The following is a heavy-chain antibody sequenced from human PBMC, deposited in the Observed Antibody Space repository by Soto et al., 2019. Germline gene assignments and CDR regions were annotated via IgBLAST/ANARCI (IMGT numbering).Heavy chain of an antibody. CDR3: VAESTVTPYYFEN. J-gene: IGHJ4*02. CDR2: LESTESGGAT. Sequence: PGGSLRLSCAASGIILSDTWMNWVRQAPGKGLEWVGRLESTESGGATDFASTVKGRFSVSRDDSKNTLSLHMTSLPPEDTALYYCVAESTVTPYYFENWGQGALVTVSS. V-gene: IGHV3-15*04. CDR1: GIILSDTW. D-gene: IGHD4-17*01.